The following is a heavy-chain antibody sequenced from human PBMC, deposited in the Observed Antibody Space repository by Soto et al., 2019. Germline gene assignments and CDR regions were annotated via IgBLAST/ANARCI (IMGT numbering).Heavy chain of an antibody. Sequence: SETLSLTCTISGGSISIYYWSWIRQPPGKGLEWIGYIYHSGFTNYNPSLKSRVSISVDTSTDQFSLKLTSVSAADTAVYYCARGNDHHAGAIRVWGHGTTVTVSS. CDR3: ARGNDHHAGAIRV. J-gene: IGHJ6*02. CDR1: GGSISIYY. D-gene: IGHD2-8*01. V-gene: IGHV4-59*01. CDR2: IYHSGFT.